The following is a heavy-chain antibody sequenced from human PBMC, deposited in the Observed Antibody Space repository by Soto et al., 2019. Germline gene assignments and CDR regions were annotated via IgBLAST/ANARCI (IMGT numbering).Heavy chain of an antibody. CDR2: INPNSGGT. V-gene: IGHV1-2*02. D-gene: IGHD6-13*01. J-gene: IGHJ6*02. CDR1: GYTFTGYY. CDR3: ARDAGYSSHINGDYYYYGMDV. Sequence: VDSVKVSCTASGYTFTGYYMHWVRQAPGQGLEWMGWINPNSGGTNYAQKFQGRVTMTRDTSISTAYMELSRLRSDDTAVYYCARDAGYSSHINGDYYYYGMDVWGQGTTVTVS.